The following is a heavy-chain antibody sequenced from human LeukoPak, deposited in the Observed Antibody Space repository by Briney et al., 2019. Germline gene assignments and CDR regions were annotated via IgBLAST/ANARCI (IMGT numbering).Heavy chain of an antibody. CDR2: ISSSGSTI. CDR1: GFTFCSYE. D-gene: IGHD3-10*02. J-gene: IGHJ6*04. V-gene: IGHV3-48*03. CDR3: AELGITMIGGV. Sequence: GGSLRLSCAATGFTFCSYEMNWVRQAPGKGLEWVSYISSSGSTIYYADSVKGRFTISRDNAKNSLYLQMNSLRAEDTAVYYCAELGITMIGGVWGKGTTVTISS.